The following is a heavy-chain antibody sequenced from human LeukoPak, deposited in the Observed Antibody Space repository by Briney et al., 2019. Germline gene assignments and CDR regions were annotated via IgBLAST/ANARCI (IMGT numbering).Heavy chain of an antibody. Sequence: GGSLRLSCVASGISFSSYWMAWVRQAPGKGLEWVANIKYDGTHKFYADSVKGRFTISRDNAKNSLFLEMNSLTADDTAVYFCASSHDSSGNDWGQGALVTVSS. D-gene: IGHD3-22*01. J-gene: IGHJ4*02. CDR2: IKYDGTHK. CDR1: GISFSSYW. CDR3: ASSHDSSGND. V-gene: IGHV3-7*01.